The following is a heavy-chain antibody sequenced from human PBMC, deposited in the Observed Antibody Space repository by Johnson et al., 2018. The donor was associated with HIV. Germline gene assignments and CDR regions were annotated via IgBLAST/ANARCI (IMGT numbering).Heavy chain of an antibody. CDR2: IKSKSDGATT. CDR3: TTAGLRYFDWFTGAFDI. Sequence: VQLVESGGGCAKPGGSLRLSCAVSGFSFTKAWMSWVRQAPGKGLEWVGQIKSKSDGATTDYAAPVRGRFTISRDDSKNTLFLEMKNLKTEDTAVYYCTTAGLRYFDWFTGAFDIWGQGTMVTVSS. J-gene: IGHJ3*02. V-gene: IGHV3-15*01. D-gene: IGHD3-9*01. CDR1: GFSFTKAW.